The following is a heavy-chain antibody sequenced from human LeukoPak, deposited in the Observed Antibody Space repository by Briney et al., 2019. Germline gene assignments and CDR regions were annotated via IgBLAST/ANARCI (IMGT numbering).Heavy chain of an antibody. Sequence: GGSLGLSCSASGSTFSSYAMHWARQAPGKGLEYVSAISSSGIGTYYADSVKGRFTISRDNSKNTVYLQMSSLSPEDTAVYYCVKGTRPPGGVIDFWGQGTLVAVSS. CDR1: GSTFSSYA. D-gene: IGHD2-21*01. V-gene: IGHV3-64D*06. J-gene: IGHJ4*02. CDR2: ISSSGIGT. CDR3: VKGTRPPGGVIDF.